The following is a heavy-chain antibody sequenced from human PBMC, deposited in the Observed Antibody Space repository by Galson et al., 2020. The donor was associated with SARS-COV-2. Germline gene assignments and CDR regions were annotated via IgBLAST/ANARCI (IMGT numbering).Heavy chain of an antibody. CDR2: IYYSGST. CDR3: AREVVSGLERLGYYYGMDV. J-gene: IGHJ6*02. V-gene: IGHV4-30-4*01. D-gene: IGHD1-1*01. Sequence: SQTLSLTCTVSGGSNSSGDYYWSWIRQPPGKGLEWIGYIYYSGSTYYNPSLKSRVTISVDTSKNQFSLKLSSVTAADPAVYYCAREVVSGLERLGYYYGMDVWGQGTTVTVSS. CDR1: GGSNSSGDYY.